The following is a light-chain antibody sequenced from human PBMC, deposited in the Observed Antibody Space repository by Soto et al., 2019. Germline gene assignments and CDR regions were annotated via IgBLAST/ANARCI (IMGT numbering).Light chain of an antibody. CDR2: DAS. Sequence: AIQLTQSPSSLSASVGDRVTITCRASQGISSALAWYQQKPGKAPELLIYDASSLQSGVPSRFSGSGSGTDIILTISSLQPEDFATYYCQQFNTYPLTFGGGTKVEIK. CDR1: QGISSA. J-gene: IGKJ4*01. V-gene: IGKV1-13*02. CDR3: QQFNTYPLT.